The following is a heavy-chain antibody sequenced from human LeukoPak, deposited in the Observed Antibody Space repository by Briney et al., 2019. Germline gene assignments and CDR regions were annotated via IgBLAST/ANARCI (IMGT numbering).Heavy chain of an antibody. V-gene: IGHV3-30*02. CDR3: AKEAPLWFGELPDR. Sequence: PGGSLRLSCGASGFTFSSYGMHWVRQAPGKGLEWVAFIRYGSNKYYADSVKGRFTISRDNSKNTLYLQMNSRRAEDTAVYYCAKEAPLWFGELPDRRGQGTLVTVSS. J-gene: IGHJ4*02. CDR1: GFTFSSYG. CDR2: IRYGSNK. D-gene: IGHD3-10*01.